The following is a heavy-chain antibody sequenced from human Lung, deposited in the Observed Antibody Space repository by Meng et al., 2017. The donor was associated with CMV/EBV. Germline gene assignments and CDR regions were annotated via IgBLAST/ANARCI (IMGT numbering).Heavy chain of an antibody. CDR3: AKVGPVYCTSTSSYLVRGWLDY. CDR2: ISGSGGST. V-gene: IGHV3-23*01. J-gene: IGHJ4*02. Sequence: GEXXKISCAASGFTFNNYAMTWVRQAPGKGLEWVSAISGSGGSTHYADSVKGRFTISRDNSKSALYLQMNSLRDEDTAVYYCAKVGPVYCTSTSSYLVRGWLDYWXQGTXVTVSS. CDR1: GFTFNNYA. D-gene: IGHD2-2*01.